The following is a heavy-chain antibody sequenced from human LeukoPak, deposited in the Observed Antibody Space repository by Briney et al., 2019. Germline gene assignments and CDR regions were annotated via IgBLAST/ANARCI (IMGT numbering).Heavy chain of an antibody. CDR3: ARGREDYYDSSGYYYRDAFDI. J-gene: IGHJ3*02. CDR2: ISYDGSNK. Sequence: GGSLRLSCAASGFTFSSYAMHWVRQAPGKGLEWVAVISYDGSNKYYADSVKGRFTISRDNSKNTLYLQMNSLRAEDTAVYYCARGREDYYDSSGYYYRDAFDIWGQGTMVTVSS. D-gene: IGHD3-22*01. V-gene: IGHV3-30-3*01. CDR1: GFTFSSYA.